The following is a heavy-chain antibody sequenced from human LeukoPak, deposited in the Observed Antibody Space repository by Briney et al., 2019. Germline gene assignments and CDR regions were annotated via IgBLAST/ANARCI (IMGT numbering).Heavy chain of an antibody. CDR1: GFTIRNYA. D-gene: IGHD3-3*01. CDR3: AKRPISGNDKSFDY. Sequence: PGGSLRLSCAASGFTIRNYAMNWVRQAPGKGLEWVSTIRESSGDTYYEDSVKGRFTISRAISKNTVYLQMISLRVEDTAVYFCAKRPISGNDKSFDYWGQGTLVTVSS. J-gene: IGHJ4*02. CDR2: IRESSGDT. V-gene: IGHV3-23*01.